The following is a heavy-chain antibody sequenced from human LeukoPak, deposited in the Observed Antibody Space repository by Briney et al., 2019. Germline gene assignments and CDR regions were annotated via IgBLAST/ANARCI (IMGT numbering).Heavy chain of an antibody. CDR1: GFTFSSYG. CDR2: IWYDESNK. CDR3: ARDAYSSSFFDY. Sequence: GGSLRLSCAASGFTFSSYGMHWVRQAPGKGLEWVAVIWYDESNKYYADSVKGRFTISRDNSKNTLYLQMNSLRAEDTAVYYCARDAYSSSFFDYWGQGTLVTVSS. J-gene: IGHJ4*02. V-gene: IGHV3-33*01. D-gene: IGHD6-13*01.